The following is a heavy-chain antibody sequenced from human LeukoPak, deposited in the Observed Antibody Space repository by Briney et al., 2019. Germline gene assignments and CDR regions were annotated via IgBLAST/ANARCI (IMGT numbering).Heavy chain of an antibody. CDR2: ISSSSSYI. CDR1: GFTFSSDE. V-gene: IGHV3-21*01. D-gene: IGHD1-26*01. J-gene: IGHJ4*02. CDR3: ARGSASLMYYSGSYCDY. Sequence: GGSLRPSCAASGFTFSSDEMNWVRQAPGKGLEWVSSISSSSSYIYYADSVTGRFTISRDNAKNSLYLQMNSLRAEDTAVYYCARGSASLMYYSGSYCDYWGQGTLVTVSS.